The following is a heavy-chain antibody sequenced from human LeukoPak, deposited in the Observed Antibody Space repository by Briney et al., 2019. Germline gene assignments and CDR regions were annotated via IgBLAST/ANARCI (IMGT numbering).Heavy chain of an antibody. CDR3: ARPNYYGSESYSFDY. D-gene: IGHD3-10*01. J-gene: IGHJ4*02. CDR2: INPSGGST. CDR1: GYTFTTYF. Sequence: ASVKVSCKASGYTFTTYFIHWVRQAHGQGLEWMGEINPSGGSTSYAQNFQGRLTMTRDTSTSTVYMELSSLRSEDTALYYCARPNYYGSESYSFDYWGQGTLVTVSS. V-gene: IGHV1-46*01.